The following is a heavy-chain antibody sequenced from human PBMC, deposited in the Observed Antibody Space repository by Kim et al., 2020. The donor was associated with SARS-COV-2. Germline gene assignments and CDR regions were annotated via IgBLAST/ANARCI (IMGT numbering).Heavy chain of an antibody. CDR3: AKYPTGYFSFDY. V-gene: IGHV3-23*01. CDR2: ISATGGSP. Sequence: GGSLRLSCAASGFTFSSYAMSWVRQAPGKGLEWVSAISATGGSPYYADSVKGRFTISRDNSKNTLYLQMDSLRAEDTAVYYCAKYPTGYFSFDYWGQGNLITVSS. J-gene: IGHJ4*02. D-gene: IGHD3-9*01. CDR1: GFTFSSYA.